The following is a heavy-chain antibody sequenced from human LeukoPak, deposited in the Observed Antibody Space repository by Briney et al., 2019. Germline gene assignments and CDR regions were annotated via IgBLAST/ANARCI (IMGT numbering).Heavy chain of an antibody. CDR1: VVNFSRYW. CDR2: IYSDASTT. J-gene: IGHJ4*02. V-gene: IGHV3-74*01. D-gene: IGHD3-22*01. Sequence: GGSLRFSCGAAVVNFSRYWRHWVRQAPGKGLVWVSRIYSDASTTHYADSVKGRFTISRDNAKNTLYLQMNSLRAEHTAVYYCARGSSGYFNVYWGQGTLVTVSS. CDR3: ARGSSGYFNVY.